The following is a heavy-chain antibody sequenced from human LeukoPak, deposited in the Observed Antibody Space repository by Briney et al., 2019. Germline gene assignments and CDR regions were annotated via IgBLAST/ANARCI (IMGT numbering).Heavy chain of an antibody. J-gene: IGHJ4*02. D-gene: IGHD6-19*01. Sequence: SETLSLTCAVYGGSFSGYYWSWIRQPPGKGLEWIGEINHSGSTNYNPSLKSRVTISVDTSKNQFSLKLSSVTAADTAVYYCARGGLGWYVPVYWGQGILVTVSS. CDR2: INHSGST. CDR3: ARGGLGWYVPVY. V-gene: IGHV4-34*01. CDR1: GGSFSGYY.